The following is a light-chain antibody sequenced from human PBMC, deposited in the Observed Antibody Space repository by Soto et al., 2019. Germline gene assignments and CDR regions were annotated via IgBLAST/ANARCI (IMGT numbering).Light chain of an antibody. CDR3: QQWGT. J-gene: IGKJ4*01. V-gene: IGKV3-15*01. CDR2: GAS. Sequence: VMAQSRATLSVSPGERATLSCRASQSVSSNLAWYQQKPGQAPRLLIYGASTRATGIPARFSGSGSGTEFTITISSLQSEDFAVYYCQQWGTFGGGTKVDI. CDR1: QSVSSN.